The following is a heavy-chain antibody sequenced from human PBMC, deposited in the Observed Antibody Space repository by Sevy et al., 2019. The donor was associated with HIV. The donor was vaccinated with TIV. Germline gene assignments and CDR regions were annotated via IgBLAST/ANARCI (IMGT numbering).Heavy chain of an antibody. V-gene: IGHV1-24*01. CDR3: ATVGLRYYSGSSSYQGDWFDP. J-gene: IGHJ5*02. CDR1: GYTLTKLS. D-gene: IGHD2-15*01. CDR2: FDSQDGET. Sequence: ASLKVSCKVSGYTLTKLSIHWVRQAPGKGLEWMGDFDSQDGETIYSQRFQGRVTMTVDTPTDTAYMELSSLTSEDTAVYYCATVGLRYYSGSSSYQGDWFDPWGQGTLVTVSS.